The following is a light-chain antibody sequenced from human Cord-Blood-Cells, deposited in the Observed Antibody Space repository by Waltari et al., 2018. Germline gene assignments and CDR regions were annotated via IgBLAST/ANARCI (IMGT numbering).Light chain of an antibody. CDR3: SSYTSSSTLDVV. J-gene: IGLJ2*01. CDR2: EVS. CDR1: SSDVGGYNF. Sequence: QSALTQPASVSGSPGQSITISCTGTSSDVGGYNFVSWYQQHPGKAPKLVIYEVSTRPSGVSNRFSGSKSGNTASLTISGLQAEDEADYYCSSYTSSSTLDVVFGGGTKLTVL. V-gene: IGLV2-14*01.